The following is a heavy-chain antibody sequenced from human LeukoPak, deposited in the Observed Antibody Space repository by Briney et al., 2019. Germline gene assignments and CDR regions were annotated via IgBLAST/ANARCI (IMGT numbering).Heavy chain of an antibody. Sequence: GASVKVSCKASGYTFTSYGISWVRQAPGQGLEWMGWISAYNGNTNYAQKLQGRVTMTTDTSTSTAYMELRSLRSDDTAVYYCARVSADDYYYYYYYMDVRGKGTTVTVSS. CDR2: ISAYNGNT. CDR1: GYTFTSYG. J-gene: IGHJ6*03. CDR3: ARVSADDYYYYYYYMDV. V-gene: IGHV1-18*01. D-gene: IGHD1-1*01.